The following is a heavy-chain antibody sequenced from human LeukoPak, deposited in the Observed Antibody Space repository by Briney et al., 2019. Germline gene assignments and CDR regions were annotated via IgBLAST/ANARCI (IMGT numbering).Heavy chain of an antibody. CDR3: ARDKSRTYGSADAFDI. CDR1: GDSISSFY. CDR2: IYYTGTT. Sequence: SETLSLTCTVSGDSISSFYWSWIRQPPGKALEWIGYIYYTGTTNYNPSLKSRVTISVDTSKNQFSLKLSSLTAADTAVYYCARDKSRTYGSADAFDIWGQGTMVTVSS. V-gene: IGHV4-59*01. D-gene: IGHD3-10*01. J-gene: IGHJ3*02.